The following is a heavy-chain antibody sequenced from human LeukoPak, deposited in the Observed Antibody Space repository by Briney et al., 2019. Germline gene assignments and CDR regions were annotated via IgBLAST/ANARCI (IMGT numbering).Heavy chain of an antibody. CDR1: GFTFDDYA. CDR2: ISWNSGSI. Sequence: GRSLRLSCAASGFTFDDYAMHWVRQAPGKGLEWVSGISWNSGSIGYADSVKGRFTISRDNAKNSLYLQMNSLRAEDMALYCCARKAERLEQYDAFDIWGQGTMVTVSS. V-gene: IGHV3-9*03. D-gene: IGHD1/OR15-1a*01. J-gene: IGHJ3*02. CDR3: ARKAERLEQYDAFDI.